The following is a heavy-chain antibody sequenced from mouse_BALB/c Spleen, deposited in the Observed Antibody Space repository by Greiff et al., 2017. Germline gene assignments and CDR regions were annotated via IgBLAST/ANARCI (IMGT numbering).Heavy chain of an antibody. J-gene: IGHJ4*01. Sequence: EVMLVESGGGLVKPGGSLKLSCAASGFTFSSYTMSWVRQTPEKRLEWVATISSGGSYTYYPDSVKGRFTISRDNAKNTLYLQMSSLKSEDTAMYYCTREENYLYAMDYWGQGTSVTVSS. CDR1: GFTFSSYT. D-gene: IGHD5-5*01. CDR3: TREENYLYAMDY. CDR2: ISSGGSYT. V-gene: IGHV5-6-4*01.